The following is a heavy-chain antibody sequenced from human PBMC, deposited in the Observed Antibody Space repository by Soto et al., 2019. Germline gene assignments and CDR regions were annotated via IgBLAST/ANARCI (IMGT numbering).Heavy chain of an antibody. Sequence: GGSLRLSCAASGLTFSSYAMSWVRQAPGKGLEWVSAISGSGGRTYSADSVKGRFTISRDNSKNTLYLQMNSLRAEDTAVYYCAKDWAPYYYDSSGFLDYYGMDVWGQGTTVTVSS. CDR3: AKDWAPYYYDSSGFLDYYGMDV. V-gene: IGHV3-23*01. CDR1: GLTFSSYA. D-gene: IGHD3-22*01. J-gene: IGHJ6*02. CDR2: ISGSGGRT.